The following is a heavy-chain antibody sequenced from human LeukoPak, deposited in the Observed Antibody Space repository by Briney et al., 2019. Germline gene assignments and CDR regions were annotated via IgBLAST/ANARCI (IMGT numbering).Heavy chain of an antibody. CDR1: GYTFTDYY. CDR3: AREYDSSGYSYYGMDV. CDR2: IHPNSGGT. D-gene: IGHD3-22*01. Sequence: AAVNVSCTASGYTFTDYYMHWVRQAPGQGLEWMGWIHPNSGGTNYPQKFQGRVTMTSDTSISTAYMELSRLRSDDTAVYYCAREYDSSGYSYYGMDVWGQGTTVTVSS. J-gene: IGHJ6*02. V-gene: IGHV1-2*02.